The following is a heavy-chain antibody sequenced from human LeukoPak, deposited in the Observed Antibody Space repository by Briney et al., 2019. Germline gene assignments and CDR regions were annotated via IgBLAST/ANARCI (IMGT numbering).Heavy chain of an antibody. Sequence: PGGSLRLSCAASGFTFSTYAMSWVRQAPGKGLEWVSTISGSAGSTYYADSVKGRFTISRDNSKNTLYLQMNSLRAEDTAVYYCAKLWGLLDYWGQGTLVTVSS. CDR3: AKLWGLLDY. CDR2: ISGSAGST. J-gene: IGHJ4*02. V-gene: IGHV3-23*01. CDR1: GFTFSTYA. D-gene: IGHD1-26*01.